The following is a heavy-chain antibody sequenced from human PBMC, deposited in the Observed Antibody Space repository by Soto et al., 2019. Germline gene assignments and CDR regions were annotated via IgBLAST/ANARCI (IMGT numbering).Heavy chain of an antibody. CDR2: ISGSGGST. D-gene: IGHD3-10*01. CDR1: GFTFSSYA. J-gene: IGHJ4*02. CDR3: AKSHEYRYYGSGRNDY. V-gene: IGHV3-23*01. Sequence: EVQLLESGGGLVQPGGSLRLSCAASGFTFSSYAMSWVRQAPGKGLEWVSVISGSGGSTYYADSVKGRFTISRDNSKSALFLQMNSLRAEHTALYYCAKSHEYRYYGSGRNDYWGQGTLVTVSS.